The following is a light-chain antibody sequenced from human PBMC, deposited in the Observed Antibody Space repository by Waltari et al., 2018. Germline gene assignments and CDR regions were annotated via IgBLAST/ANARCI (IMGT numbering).Light chain of an antibody. CDR2: SAS. V-gene: IGKV1-27*01. J-gene: IGKJ4*01. Sequence: IQMTQSPSFLSASVADTLTITCRASHAISDYLAWYQQQAGKTTRLLMFSASTLKSGVPSRLSGSGSGTDFSLTSSNLQPEDVATYFCQKYDRAPFTFGSGTKIDVK. CDR1: HAISDY. CDR3: QKYDRAPFT.